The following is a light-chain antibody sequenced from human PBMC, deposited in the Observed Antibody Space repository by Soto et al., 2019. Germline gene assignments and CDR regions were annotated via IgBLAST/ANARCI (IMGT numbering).Light chain of an antibody. V-gene: IGKV1-33*01. J-gene: IGKJ2*01. Sequence: DLQMTQSPSYLSASVGDRVTFTCQASQDISNYLQWYQQKEGKAPKLLIYDASNLETGVPSRFTGSGSGTDFTFTISSLQPEDIGSYYCQQYDNLPYSFGHGTKLEIK. CDR1: QDISNY. CDR3: QQYDNLPYS. CDR2: DAS.